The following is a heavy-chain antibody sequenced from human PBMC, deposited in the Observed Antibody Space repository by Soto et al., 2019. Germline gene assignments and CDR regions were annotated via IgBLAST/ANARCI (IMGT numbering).Heavy chain of an antibody. CDR2: IWYDGSNK. J-gene: IGHJ4*02. V-gene: IGHV3-33*01. D-gene: IGHD3-16*01. CDR3: ARDPHMITFGGAQDY. Sequence: QVQLVESGGGVVQPGRSLRLSCAASGFTFSSYGMHWVRQAPGKGLEWVAAIWYDGSNKYYADSVKGRFIISRDNSKNTLYLQMNSLRAEDTAVYYCARDPHMITFGGAQDYWGQRTLVTVSS. CDR1: GFTFSSYG.